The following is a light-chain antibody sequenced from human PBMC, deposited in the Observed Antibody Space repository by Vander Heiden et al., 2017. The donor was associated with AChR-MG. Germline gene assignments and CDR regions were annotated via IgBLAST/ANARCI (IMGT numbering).Light chain of an antibody. J-gene: IGKJ4*01. Sequence: EIVLTQSPATLSLSPGERATLSCRASQSVSSRLAWYQQKPGQAPRLLIYDASKRATGIPARFSGGGSGTDFTLTISSLEPEDFAVYYCQHRSSWPLTFGGGTKVEIK. CDR1: QSVSSR. CDR3: QHRSSWPLT. V-gene: IGKV3-11*01. CDR2: DAS.